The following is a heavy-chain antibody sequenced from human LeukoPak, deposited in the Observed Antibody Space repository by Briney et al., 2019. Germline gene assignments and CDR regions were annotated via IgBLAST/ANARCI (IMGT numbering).Heavy chain of an antibody. D-gene: IGHD3-10*01. CDR1: GFTFSSYA. CDR3: ARDQRVYGSGSYGSFDY. V-gene: IGHV3-64*01. J-gene: IGHJ4*02. Sequence: GGSLRLSCAASGFTFSSYAMHWVRQAPGKGLEYVSAISSNGGSTYYANSVKGRFTISRDNSKNTLYLQMGSLRAEDMAVYYCARDQRVYGSGSYGSFDYWGQGTLVTVSS. CDR2: ISSNGGST.